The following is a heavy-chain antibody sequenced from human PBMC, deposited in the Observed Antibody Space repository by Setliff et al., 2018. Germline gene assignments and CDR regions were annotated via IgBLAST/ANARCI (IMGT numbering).Heavy chain of an antibody. CDR1: GGSISSGNYY. D-gene: IGHD3-3*01. CDR2: IFARGSM. CDR3: ARGYYNFLSGYYTPYYFDY. J-gene: IGHJ4*02. Sequence: SETLSLTCTVSGGSISSGNYYWIWIRQPAGKALEWLGHIFARGSMNYNPSLRSRITISQDRSENQFSLTLSSVTAADTAVYFCARGYYNFLSGYYTPYYFDYWGQGTLVTVPQ. V-gene: IGHV4-61*09.